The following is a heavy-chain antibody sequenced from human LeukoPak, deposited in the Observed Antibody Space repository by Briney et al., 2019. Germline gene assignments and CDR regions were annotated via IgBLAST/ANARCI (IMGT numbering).Heavy chain of an antibody. CDR2: INCGDSNI. V-gene: IGHV5-51*01. J-gene: IGHJ6*02. CDR1: GYSFTSYW. CDR3: ARFPPGYYGMDV. Sequence: GESLKISFQGSGYSFTSYWIGWVRQMPGKGPEWMGIINCGDSNIRYMPSFQGQVTISADKSVSTAYLQWSSLKASDTAMYYCARFPPGYYGMDVWGQGTTVTVSS.